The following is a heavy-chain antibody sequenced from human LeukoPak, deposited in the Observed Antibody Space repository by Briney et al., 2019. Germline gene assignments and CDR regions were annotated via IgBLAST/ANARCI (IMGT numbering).Heavy chain of an antibody. Sequence: GGSLRLSCAASGFTVSYNYMTWVRQAPGKGLEWVSVIYSGGNTYYADSVKGRFTISRDNSKNTLYFQMNSLRAEDTAVYYCARGGYSGHVALDYWGQGTLVTVSS. J-gene: IGHJ4*02. CDR2: IYSGGNT. D-gene: IGHD5-12*01. CDR3: ARGGYSGHVALDY. CDR1: GFTVSYNY. V-gene: IGHV3-53*01.